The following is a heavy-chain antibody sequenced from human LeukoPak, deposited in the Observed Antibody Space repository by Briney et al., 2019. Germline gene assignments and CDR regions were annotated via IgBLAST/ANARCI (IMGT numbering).Heavy chain of an antibody. CDR1: GFTFSSYW. CDR2: IRDDGGEI. D-gene: IGHD1-26*01. V-gene: IGHV3-7*01. Sequence: GESLRLSCEASGFTFSSYWMSWVRQAPGKGPEWVANIRDDGGEIYYVDSVKGRFTISRDNAKSSLFLQMNSLRAEDAAVYYCARDKPRGSYYGSIFDSWGQGTLVTVSS. CDR3: ARDKPRGSYYGSIFDS. J-gene: IGHJ4*02.